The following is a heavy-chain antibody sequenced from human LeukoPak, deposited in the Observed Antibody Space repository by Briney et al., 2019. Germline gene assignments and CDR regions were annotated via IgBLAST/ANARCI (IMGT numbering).Heavy chain of an antibody. CDR1: GGSISSSSYY. V-gene: IGHV4-39*01. D-gene: IGHD3-9*01. Sequence: SETLSLTCTVSGGSISSSSYYWGWIRQPPGKGLEWIGSIYYSGSTYYNPSLKSRVTISVDTSKNQFSLKLSSVTAADTAVYYCARQTNYYGILTGYSTPDYFDYWGQGTLVTVSS. J-gene: IGHJ4*02. CDR3: ARQTNYYGILTGYSTPDYFDY. CDR2: IYYSGST.